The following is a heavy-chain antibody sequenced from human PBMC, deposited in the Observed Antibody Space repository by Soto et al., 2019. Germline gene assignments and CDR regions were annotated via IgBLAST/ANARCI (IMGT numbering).Heavy chain of an antibody. Sequence: GSVKVPCKASGYTFAYYYLFWVRQAPGQRLEWLGIITPSDGSTYYSQNFQGRVTMTRDTSTSTVYMELTSLRSEDTAVYYCAREGGQWGQGTLVTVPS. CDR3: AREGGQ. CDR2: ITPSDGST. J-gene: IGHJ4*02. CDR1: GYTFAYYY. V-gene: IGHV1-46*01.